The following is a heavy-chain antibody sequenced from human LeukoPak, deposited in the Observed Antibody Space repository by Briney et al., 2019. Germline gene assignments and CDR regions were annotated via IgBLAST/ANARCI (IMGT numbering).Heavy chain of an antibody. CDR1: GFTFSIYT. CDR2: ISGSGGTT. Sequence: PGGSLRLSCAASGFTFSIYTMSWVRQAPGKGLGWVSTISGSGGTTYYADSVKGRFTISRDSSKNTLYLQMNSLRAEDTAVYYCAKDDYGSGSYYVDYWGQGTLVTVSS. J-gene: IGHJ4*02. D-gene: IGHD3-10*01. CDR3: AKDDYGSGSYYVDY. V-gene: IGHV3-23*01.